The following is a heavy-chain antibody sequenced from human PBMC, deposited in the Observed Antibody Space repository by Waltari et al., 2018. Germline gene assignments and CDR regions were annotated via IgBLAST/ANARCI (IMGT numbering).Heavy chain of an antibody. J-gene: IGHJ4*02. D-gene: IGHD6-6*01. CDR1: GGSIGNDY. CDR3: ARGGASSKYFDY. CDR2: VYHDVST. Sequence: QVRLQESGPGLVKPSETLSLSCLVSGGSIGNDYWSWIRQPPGKGLEWIGFVYHDVSTNYNPSLKSRVTISVDTSKNQFSLKLKSVTAADTAVYYCARGGASSKYFDYWGQGTLVTVSS. V-gene: IGHV4-59*01.